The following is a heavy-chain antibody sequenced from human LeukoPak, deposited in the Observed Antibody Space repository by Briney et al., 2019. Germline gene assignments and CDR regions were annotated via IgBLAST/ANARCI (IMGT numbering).Heavy chain of an antibody. V-gene: IGHV6-1*01. CDR2: TYYRSTWYN. D-gene: IGHD2-2*01. CDR3: ARRLTQYDCFDP. CDR1: GDSVSSNSVT. J-gene: IGHJ5*02. Sequence: SQTLSPTCAISGDSVSSNSVTWNCIRQSPSRGLEWLGRTYYRSTWYNDYAVSVRGRITVNPDTSKNQFSLHLNSVTPEDTAVYYCARRLTQYDCFDPWGQGILVTVSS.